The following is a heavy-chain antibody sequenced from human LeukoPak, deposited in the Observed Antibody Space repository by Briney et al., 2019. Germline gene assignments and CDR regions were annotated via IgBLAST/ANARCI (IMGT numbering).Heavy chain of an antibody. D-gene: IGHD2-15*01. V-gene: IGHV4-34*01. Sequence: SETLSLTCAVYGGSFSGYYWSWIRQPPGKGLEWIGEINHSGSTYYNPSLKSRVTISVDTSKNQFSLKLSSVTAADTAVYYCARGGCSGGSCYFDYWGQGTLVTVSS. CDR2: INHSGST. CDR3: ARGGCSGGSCYFDY. CDR1: GGSFSGYY. J-gene: IGHJ4*02.